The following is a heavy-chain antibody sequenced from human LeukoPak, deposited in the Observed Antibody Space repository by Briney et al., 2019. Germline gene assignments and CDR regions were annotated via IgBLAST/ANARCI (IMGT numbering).Heavy chain of an antibody. J-gene: IGHJ6*02. CDR1: GGSISSGGYY. CDR2: INHSGST. D-gene: IGHD3-3*01. CDR3: ARGQEIGDFWSGYYHTWSCGMDV. V-gene: IGHV4-39*07. Sequence: SETLSLTCTVSGGSISSGGYYWSWIRQPPGKGLEWIGEINHSGSTNYNPSLKSQVTISVDTSKNQFSLKLSSVTAADTAVYYCARGQEIGDFWSGYYHTWSCGMDVWGQGTTVTVSS.